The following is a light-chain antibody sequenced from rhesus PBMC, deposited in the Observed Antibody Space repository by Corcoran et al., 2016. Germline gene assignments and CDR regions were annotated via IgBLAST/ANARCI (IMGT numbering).Light chain of an antibody. Sequence: DIVMTQTPLSLPVTPGEPASISCRSSQSLLDSEDGNTYLDWYLQKPGQSQQRLICEVSNRAHGVPDRFRGSGSDTDFTLKISRVEAEDVGVYYCMQALEFPYSFGQGTKVEIK. J-gene: IGKJ2*01. CDR2: EVS. CDR1: QSLLDSEDGNTY. V-gene: IGKV2-104*02. CDR3: MQALEFPYS.